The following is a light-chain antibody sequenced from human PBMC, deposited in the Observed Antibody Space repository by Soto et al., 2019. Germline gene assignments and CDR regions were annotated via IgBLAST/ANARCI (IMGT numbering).Light chain of an antibody. Sequence: QSVLTQPPSVSGAPGQRVTISCTGSSSNIGAGYDVHWYQQLPGTAPKLLIYGNSNRPSGVPDRFSGSKSGTSASLAITGLQAEGEADYYCQSYESSLRGVVVGGGTKLNVL. CDR3: QSYESSLRGVV. J-gene: IGLJ2*01. CDR1: SSNIGAGYD. CDR2: GNS. V-gene: IGLV1-40*01.